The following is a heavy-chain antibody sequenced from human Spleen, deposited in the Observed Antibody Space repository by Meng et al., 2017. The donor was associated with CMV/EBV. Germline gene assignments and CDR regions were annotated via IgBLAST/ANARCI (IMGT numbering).Heavy chain of an antibody. Sequence: GESLKISCAASGFTFSSYSMNWVRQAPGKGLEWVSYISSSSSTIYYADSVKGRFTISRENAKNSLYLQMNSLRAGDTAVYYCARNGGGMDVWGQGTTVTVSS. CDR3: ARNGGGMDV. D-gene: IGHD3-10*01. CDR2: ISSSSSTI. V-gene: IGHV3-48*01. J-gene: IGHJ6*02. CDR1: GFTFSSYS.